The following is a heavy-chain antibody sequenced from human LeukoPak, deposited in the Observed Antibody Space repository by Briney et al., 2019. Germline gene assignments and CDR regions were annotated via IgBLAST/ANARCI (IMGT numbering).Heavy chain of an antibody. D-gene: IGHD6-19*01. J-gene: IGHJ4*02. CDR3: TTRTLSIAVAGMDYFDY. CDR2: IKSKTDGGTT. V-gene: IGHV3-15*01. Sequence: GGSLRLSCAASGFTFSNAWMSWVRQAPGKGLEWVGRIKSKTDGGTTDYAAPVKGRFTISRDDSKNTLYLQMNRLKTEDTAVYYCTTRTLSIAVAGMDYFDYWGQGTLVTVSS. CDR1: GFTFSNAW.